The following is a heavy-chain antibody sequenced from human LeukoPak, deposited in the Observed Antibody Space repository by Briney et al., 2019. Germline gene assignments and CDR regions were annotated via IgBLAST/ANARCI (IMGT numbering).Heavy chain of an antibody. CDR3: ARVGTSGWPKKSYFDY. D-gene: IGHD6-19*01. Sequence: SETLSLTCTVSGGSISSYYWSWIRQPPGKGLEWIGYIYYSGSTNYNPSLKSRVTISVDTSKNQFSLKLSSVTAAATAVYYCARVGTSGWPKKSYFDYGGQGPLVTVSS. J-gene: IGHJ4*02. CDR1: GGSISSYY. V-gene: IGHV4-59*01. CDR2: IYYSGST.